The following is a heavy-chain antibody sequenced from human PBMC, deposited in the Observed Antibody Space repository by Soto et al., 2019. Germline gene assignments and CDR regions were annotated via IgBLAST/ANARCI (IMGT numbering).Heavy chain of an antibody. Sequence: SETLSLTCAVYGGSFSGYYWSWIRQPPGKGLEWIGEINHSGSTNYNPSLKSRVTISVDTSKNQFSLKLSSVTAADTAVYYCARGLRYRAAAGDYWGQGTLVT. CDR3: ARGLRYRAAAGDY. J-gene: IGHJ4*02. CDR1: GGSFSGYY. CDR2: INHSGST. D-gene: IGHD6-13*01. V-gene: IGHV4-34*01.